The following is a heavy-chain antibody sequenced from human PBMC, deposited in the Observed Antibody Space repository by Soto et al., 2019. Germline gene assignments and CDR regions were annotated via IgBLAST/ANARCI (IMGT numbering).Heavy chain of an antibody. CDR2: ISGSGGST. D-gene: IGHD2-2*01. V-gene: IGHV3-23*01. J-gene: IGHJ4*02. CDR3: AKEGYCSSTSCRDSYFDY. CDR1: GFTFSSYA. Sequence: EVQLLESGGGLVQPGGSLRLSCAASGFTFSSYAMSWVRQAPGKGLEWVSAISGSGGSTYYADSVKGRFTISRDNSKNTLYLQMNSLRAEDTAVYYCAKEGYCSSTSCRDSYFDYWGQGTLVTVSS.